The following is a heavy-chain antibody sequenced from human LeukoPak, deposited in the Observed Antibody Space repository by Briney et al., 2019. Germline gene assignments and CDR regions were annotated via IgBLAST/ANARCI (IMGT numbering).Heavy chain of an antibody. J-gene: IGHJ3*02. V-gene: IGHV4-31*03. D-gene: IGHD3-16*01. Sequence: SQTLSLTCTVSGGSISSGGYYWSWIRHHPGKGLEWIGYVYYSGNTYYNPSLKSRVTISVHTSKNQFSLKLSSVTAADTAVYYCARVLGNSAFDIWGQGTMVPVSS. CDR1: GGSISSGGYY. CDR2: VYYSGNT. CDR3: ARVLGNSAFDI.